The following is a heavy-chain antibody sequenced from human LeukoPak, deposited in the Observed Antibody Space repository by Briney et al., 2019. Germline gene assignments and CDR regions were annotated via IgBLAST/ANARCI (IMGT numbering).Heavy chain of an antibody. CDR1: GYTFTGYY. CDR3: ALSLAVAGFDY. D-gene: IGHD6-19*01. J-gene: IGHJ4*02. CDR2: FNPKSGGT. Sequence: GASVKVSCKPSGYTFTGYYMYWVRQAPGQGLEWMGWFNPKSGGTNYVQKFQGRVTMTRDTSINTAYMELSSLRSDDTAVYYCALSLAVAGFDYWGQGTLVTVSS. V-gene: IGHV1-2*02.